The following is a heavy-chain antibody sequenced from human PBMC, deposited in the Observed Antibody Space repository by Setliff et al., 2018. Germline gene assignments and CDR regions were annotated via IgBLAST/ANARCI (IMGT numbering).Heavy chain of an antibody. D-gene: IGHD2-2*01. J-gene: IGHJ6*03. V-gene: IGHV1-3*01. CDR3: ARDGFEIVVVPAAIYYYYYMDV. CDR1: GYTFTSYA. CDR2: INAGNGNT. Sequence: ASVKVSCKASGYTFTSYAMHWVRQAPGQRLEWMGRINAGNGNTKYSQKFQGRVTVTRDTSASTAYMELSSLRSEDTAVYYCARDGFEIVVVPAAIYYYYYMDVWGKGTTVTVS.